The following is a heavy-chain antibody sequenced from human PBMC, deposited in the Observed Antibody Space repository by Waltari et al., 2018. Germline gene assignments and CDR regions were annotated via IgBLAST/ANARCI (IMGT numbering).Heavy chain of an antibody. V-gene: IGHV3-48*03. CDR2: ISSSGSTI. CDR1: GFTFSSYE. CDR3: ARGGSGSYWRY. D-gene: IGHD1-26*01. Sequence: EVQLVESGGGLVQPGGSLRLSCAASGFTFSSYEMNWVRQAPGKGLEWVSYISSSGSTIYYADSVKGRFTISRDNAKNSLYLQMNSRGAEDTAVDYCARGGSGSYWRYWGQGTLVTVSS. J-gene: IGHJ4*02.